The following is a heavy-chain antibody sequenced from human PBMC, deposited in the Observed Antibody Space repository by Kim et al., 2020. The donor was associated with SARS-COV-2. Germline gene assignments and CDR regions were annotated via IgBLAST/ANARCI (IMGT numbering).Heavy chain of an antibody. D-gene: IGHD2-15*01. CDR2: INHSGST. CDR3: ALRGGGSLFDP. V-gene: IGHV4-34*01. Sequence: SETLSLTCAVYGGSFSGYYWSWIRQPPGKGLEWIGEINHSGSTNYNPSLKSRVTISVDTSKNQFSLKLSSVTAADTAVYYCALRGGGSLFDPWGQGTLVTVSS. CDR1: GGSFSGYY. J-gene: IGHJ5*02.